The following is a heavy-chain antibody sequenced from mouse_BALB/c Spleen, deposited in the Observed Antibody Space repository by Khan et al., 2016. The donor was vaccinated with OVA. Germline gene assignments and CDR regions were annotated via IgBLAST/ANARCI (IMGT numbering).Heavy chain of an antibody. D-gene: IGHD1-1*02. J-gene: IGHJ1*01. CDR3: VREDYGHWYFDV. CDR1: GFTFSSFG. CDR2: ISSGSNTI. V-gene: IGHV5-17*02. Sequence: EVELVESGGGLVQPGGSRKLSCAASGFTFSSFGMHWVRQAPEKGLEWVAYISSGSNTIHYADTVKGRFTISRDNPKNTLFLQMTSLRSEDTAMYYWVREDYGHWYFDVWGAGTMVTVSS.